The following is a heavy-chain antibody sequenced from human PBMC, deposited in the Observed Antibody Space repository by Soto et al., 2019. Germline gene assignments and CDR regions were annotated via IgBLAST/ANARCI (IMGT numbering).Heavy chain of an antibody. Sequence: QVQLVXXXAEVKKPGSSVKVSCKASGGSXGXSAINWVRQTPGXXLXWLGGFIPVYRTLNYAQKFQGRVTITADESTGTAYMTLSSLASDDTAVYYCATGVIWIGYFTVDSWGQGTRVTVSS. J-gene: IGHJ4*02. CDR3: ATGVIWIGYFTVDS. D-gene: IGHD3-3*01. V-gene: IGHV1-69*01. CDR2: FIPVYRTL. CDR1: GGSXGXSA.